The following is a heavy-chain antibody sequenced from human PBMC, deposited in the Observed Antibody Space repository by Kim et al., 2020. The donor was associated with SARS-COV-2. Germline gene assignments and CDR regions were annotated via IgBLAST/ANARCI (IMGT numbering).Heavy chain of an antibody. Sequence: GGSLRLSCAASGLTLTGSAMYWVRQASGTGLEWVGRIRCKSNSYQTAYAASVEGRFTIYREDSKNTTYLHMNSLKTGDMAVYYCATGPPYSESYWDAFDICGQGTMVTVSS. CDR3: ATGPPYSESYWDAFDI. D-gene: IGHD1-26*01. J-gene: IGHJ3*02. V-gene: IGHV3-73*01. CDR2: IRCKSNSYQT. CDR1: GLTLTGSA.